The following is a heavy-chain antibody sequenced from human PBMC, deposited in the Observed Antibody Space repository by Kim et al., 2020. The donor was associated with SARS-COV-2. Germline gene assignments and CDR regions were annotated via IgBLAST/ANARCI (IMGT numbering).Heavy chain of an antibody. CDR3: ARSSRWAFDY. J-gene: IGHJ4*02. V-gene: IGHV6-1*01. D-gene: IGHD6-13*01. Sequence: YNDYAVSGKSRITINPDTPKNQFYLQLNSVAPEDTAVYYCARSSRWAFDYWGQGTLVTVSS. CDR2: YN.